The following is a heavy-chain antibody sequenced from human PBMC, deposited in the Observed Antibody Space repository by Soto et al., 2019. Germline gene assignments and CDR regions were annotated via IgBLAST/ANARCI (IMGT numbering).Heavy chain of an antibody. CDR3: ASGGGNPGLFDY. CDR1: GFTFSSYS. Sequence: GGSLRLSCAASGFTFSSYSMNWVRQAPGKGLEWVSYISSSSTINYADSVKGRFTISRDNAKNSLYLQVNSLRDEDTAVYYCASGGGNPGLFDYWGQGTLVTVSS. CDR2: ISSSSTI. D-gene: IGHD2-15*01. J-gene: IGHJ4*02. V-gene: IGHV3-48*02.